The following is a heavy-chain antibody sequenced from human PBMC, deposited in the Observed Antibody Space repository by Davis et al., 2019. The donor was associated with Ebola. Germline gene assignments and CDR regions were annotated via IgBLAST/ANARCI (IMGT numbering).Heavy chain of an antibody. CDR2: ISHDGSNK. J-gene: IGHJ6*02. V-gene: IGHV3-30-3*01. D-gene: IGHD3-3*01. CDR1: GFTFSSYA. CDR3: ARDPSDDFWSGIWGV. Sequence: GESLKISCAASGFTFSSYAMSWVRQAPGKGLEWVAVISHDGSNKFYADSVKGRFTVSRDNSKNTLYLQMNSLRAEDTAVYYCARDPSDDFWSGIWGVWGQGTTVTVSS.